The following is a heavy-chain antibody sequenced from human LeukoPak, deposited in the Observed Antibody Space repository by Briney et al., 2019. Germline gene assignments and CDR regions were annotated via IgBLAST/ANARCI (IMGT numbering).Heavy chain of an antibody. CDR1: GASVSSVY. D-gene: IGHD3-16*01. V-gene: IGHV4-4*08. CDR3: AGRGQRSLRD. Sequence: SETLSLTCTVSGASVSSVYWCWIRQTPGRGLEWLVYIYDSGITHYNPSLRSQATITVVTALTQFSVKLRSVPAADTAFYFYAGRGQRSLRDWRQGILVSVSS. J-gene: IGHJ4*02. CDR2: IYDSGIT.